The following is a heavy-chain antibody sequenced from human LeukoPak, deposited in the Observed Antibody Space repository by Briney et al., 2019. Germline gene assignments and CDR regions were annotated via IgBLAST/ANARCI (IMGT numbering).Heavy chain of an antibody. CDR2: IYYSGST. D-gene: IGHD3-10*01. CDR1: GESISGFY. J-gene: IGHJ4*02. V-gene: IGHV4-59*01. CDR3: ARRMVLGMTYDY. Sequence: SETLSLTCTVSGESISGFYWTWIRQPPGKGLEWIGYIYYSGSTNYNPSLKSRVTISVDTSKNQFSLKLSSVTAADTAVYYCARRMVLGMTYDYWGQGTLVTVSS.